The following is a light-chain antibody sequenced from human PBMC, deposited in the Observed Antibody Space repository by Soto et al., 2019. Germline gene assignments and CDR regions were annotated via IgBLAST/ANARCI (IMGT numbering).Light chain of an antibody. CDR3: QQRSNWIT. J-gene: IGKJ5*01. CDR1: QSVSSY. CDR2: AAS. Sequence: EIALTPSHATLSLSPGAIAALSCRASQSVSSYLAWYQQKPGQAPSLLIYAASNRATGTPACFSSGWSRKFSLPTISSLAPEYSAVYYHQQRSNWITFGQGTRVEIK. V-gene: IGKV3-11*01.